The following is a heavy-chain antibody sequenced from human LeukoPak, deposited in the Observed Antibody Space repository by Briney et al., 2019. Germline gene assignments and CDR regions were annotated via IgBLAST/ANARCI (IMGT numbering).Heavy chain of an antibody. V-gene: IGHV3-23*01. CDR2: ISGSGGST. J-gene: IGHJ4*02. CDR1: GFTFSSYA. CDR3: AKGPITMIVVVNYYFDY. D-gene: IGHD3-22*01. Sequence: TGGSLRLSCAASGFTFSSYAMSWVRQAPGKGLEWVSAISGSGGSTYYADSVKGRFTISRDNSKNTLYLQMNSLRAEDTAVYYCAKGPITMIVVVNYYFDYWGQGTLVTVSS.